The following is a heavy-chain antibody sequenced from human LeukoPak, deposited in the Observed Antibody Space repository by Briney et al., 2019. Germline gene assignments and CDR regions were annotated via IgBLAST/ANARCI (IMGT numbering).Heavy chain of an antibody. V-gene: IGHV4-61*02. CDR3: ARVSYQEGVDY. Sequence: SETLSLTCTVSGGSINGGNYYWTWIRQPAGKGLEWIGRIYPSGSSNYNPSLTSRVTISVDTSKNRFSLKLSFVTAADTAVYYCARVSYQEGVDYWGQGTLVTVSS. D-gene: IGHD2-2*01. CDR2: IYPSGSS. J-gene: IGHJ4*02. CDR1: GGSINGGNYY.